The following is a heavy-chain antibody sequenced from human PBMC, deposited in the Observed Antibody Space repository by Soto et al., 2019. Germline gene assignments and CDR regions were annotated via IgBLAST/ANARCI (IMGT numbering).Heavy chain of an antibody. J-gene: IGHJ4*02. CDR3: ASTYSNASSGPFDF. V-gene: IGHV4-59*12. Sequence: SETLSLTCTVAGGTMISYYWSWIRKTPGKGLEWIGYIYYSGTTYYNPSLESRVTISVDTSENQFSLNLNSVTAADTAMYYCASTYSNASSGPFDFWGQGALVTVSS. D-gene: IGHD1-26*01. CDR1: GGTMISYY. CDR2: IYYSGTT.